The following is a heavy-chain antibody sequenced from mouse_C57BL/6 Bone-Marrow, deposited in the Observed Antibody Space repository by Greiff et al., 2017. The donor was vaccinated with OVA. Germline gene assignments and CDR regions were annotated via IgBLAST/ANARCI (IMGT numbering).Heavy chain of an antibody. CDR3: ARKDYYDYDGFAY. CDR2: IWSGGST. J-gene: IGHJ3*01. V-gene: IGHV2-2*01. D-gene: IGHD2-4*01. Sequence: VKLMESGPGLVQPSQSLSITCTVSGFSLTSYGVHWVRQSPGKGLEWLGVIWSGGSTDYNAAFISRLSISKDNSKSQVFFKMNSLQADDTAIYYCARKDYYDYDGFAYWGQGTLVTVSA. CDR1: GFSLTSYG.